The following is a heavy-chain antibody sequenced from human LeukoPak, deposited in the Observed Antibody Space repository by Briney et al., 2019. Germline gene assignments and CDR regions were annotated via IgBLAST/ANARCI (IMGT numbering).Heavy chain of an antibody. CDR3: ARAGGYSGYDYATDFDY. CDR1: GYTFTSYG. D-gene: IGHD5-12*01. J-gene: IGHJ4*02. V-gene: IGHV1-18*01. Sequence: ASVKVSCKASGYTFTSYGISWVRQAPGQGLEWMGWISAYNGNTNYAQKFQGRVTMTRDTSISTAYMELSRLRSDDTAVYYCARAGGYSGYDYATDFDYWGQGTLVTVSS. CDR2: ISAYNGNT.